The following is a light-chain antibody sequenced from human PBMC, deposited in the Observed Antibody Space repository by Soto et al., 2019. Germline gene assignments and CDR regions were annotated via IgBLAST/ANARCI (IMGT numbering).Light chain of an antibody. CDR3: SSYTSSIPYV. J-gene: IGLJ1*01. V-gene: IGLV2-14*01. CDR2: EVS. CDR1: SSDVGGYNY. Sequence: QSALTQPASVSGSPGQSITISCTGTSSDVGGYNYVSWYQQHPGKAPKLMIYEVSNRPSGVSNRFSGSKSGNTASLTISGLQAEDEADYYCSSYTSSIPYVFGTGTKGPS.